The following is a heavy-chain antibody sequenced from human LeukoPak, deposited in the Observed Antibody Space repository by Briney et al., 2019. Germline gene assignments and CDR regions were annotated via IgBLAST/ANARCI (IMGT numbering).Heavy chain of an antibody. V-gene: IGHV3-20*04. CDR1: GFTFDDYG. J-gene: IGHJ4*02. D-gene: IGHD2-15*01. Sequence: GGSLRLSCAASGFTFDDYGMSWVRQAPGKGLEWVSGINWNGGSTGYADSVKGRFTISRDNAKNSLYLQMNSLRAEDTALYYCAKDGWTCSGGSCYFAYWGQGTLVTVSS. CDR3: AKDGWTCSGGSCYFAY. CDR2: INWNGGST.